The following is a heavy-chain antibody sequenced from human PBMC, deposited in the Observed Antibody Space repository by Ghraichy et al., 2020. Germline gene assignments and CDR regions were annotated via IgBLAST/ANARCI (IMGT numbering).Heavy chain of an antibody. D-gene: IGHD5-12*01. J-gene: IGHJ4*02. V-gene: IGHV3-21*01. CDR1: GFTFSSYS. CDR2: ISSSSSYI. Sequence: GGSLRLSCAASGFTFSSYSMNWVRQAPGKGLEWVSSISSSSSYIYYADSVKGRFTISRDNAKNSLYLQMNSLRAEDTAVYYCARASPSGYALGADYWGQGTLVTVSS. CDR3: ARASPSGYALGADY.